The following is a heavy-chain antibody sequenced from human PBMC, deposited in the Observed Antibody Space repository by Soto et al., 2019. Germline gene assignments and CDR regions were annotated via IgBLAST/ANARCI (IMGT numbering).Heavy chain of an antibody. CDR1: GFSFSSYA. CDR2: MSASGGTS. D-gene: IGHD5-12*01. V-gene: IGHV3-23*01. J-gene: IGHJ4*02. Sequence: EVELLESGGGLIHPGESLRLSCAASGFSFSSYAMIWVRQAPGKGLEWVSVMSASGGTSYFADSVKGRFSMSRDNSKNMFYLEMNSLRAEETAIYFCAKGSIQYSASIDYGGQGTVVSVSS. CDR3: AKGSIQYSASIDY.